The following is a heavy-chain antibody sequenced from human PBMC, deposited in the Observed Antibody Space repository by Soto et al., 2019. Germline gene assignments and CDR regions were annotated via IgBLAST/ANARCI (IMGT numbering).Heavy chain of an antibody. CDR2: SRDKPQGYST. D-gene: IGHD3-22*01. CDR1: GFTVSDHY. Sequence: VGSLRLCCAGSGFTVSDHYIDWVRQAPGKGLEWVGRSRDKPQGYSTAYAASVKGRFTTSRDESKNSAYLQMNSLKTEDTAVYYCVRATYFSDSSGYTRCLDYWGQGTLVTVSS. CDR3: VRATYFSDSSGYTRCLDY. V-gene: IGHV3-72*01. J-gene: IGHJ4*02.